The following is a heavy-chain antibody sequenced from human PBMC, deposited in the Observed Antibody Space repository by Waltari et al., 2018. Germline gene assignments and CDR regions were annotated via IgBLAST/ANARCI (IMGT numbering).Heavy chain of an antibody. J-gene: IGHJ4*02. CDR3: AKAKQQTYYFDY. D-gene: IGHD6-13*01. Sequence: QVQLVESGGGVVQPGGSLRLSCAASGFTFSSYGMHWVRQAPGKGLEWVAFIRDDGSNKYYADSVNGRFTSSRDNSKNTLYLQMNSLRAEDTAVYYCAKAKQQTYYFDYWGQGTLVTVSS. V-gene: IGHV3-30*02. CDR2: IRDDGSNK. CDR1: GFTFSSYG.